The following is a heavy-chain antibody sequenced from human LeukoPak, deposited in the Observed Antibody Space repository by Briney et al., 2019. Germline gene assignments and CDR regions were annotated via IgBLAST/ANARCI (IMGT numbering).Heavy chain of an antibody. CDR2: IWYDGSNK. V-gene: IGHV3-33*06. J-gene: IGHJ4*02. D-gene: IGHD6-19*01. CDR3: AKDRHSSGWYGLDY. Sequence: PGRSLRLSCAASGFTFSSYGMLWVRQAPGKGLEWVAVIWYDGSNKYYADSVKGRFTISRDNSKNTLYLEMNSLRGEDTAVYYCAKDRHSSGWYGLDYWGQGTLVTVSS. CDR1: GFTFSSYG.